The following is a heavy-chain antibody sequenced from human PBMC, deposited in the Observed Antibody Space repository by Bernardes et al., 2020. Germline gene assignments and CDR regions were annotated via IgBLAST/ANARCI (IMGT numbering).Heavy chain of an antibody. J-gene: IGHJ5*02. V-gene: IGHV4-59*01. Sequence: SEALSLTCKVSGDSIPNYYWSWIRQAPGKGLEWIAYMYHTGSTHYNPSLKSRLTTSVETSTNQFSLKLSSVTAADTAVYYCARVFLRGVNTWFDTWGREILVTVST. D-gene: IGHD3-10*01. CDR1: GDSIPNYY. CDR2: MYHTGST. CDR3: ARVFLRGVNTWFDT.